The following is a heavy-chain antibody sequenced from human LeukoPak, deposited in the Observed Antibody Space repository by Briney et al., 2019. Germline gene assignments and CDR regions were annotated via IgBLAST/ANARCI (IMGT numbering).Heavy chain of an antibody. J-gene: IGHJ4*02. Sequence: ASVKVSCKASGYRFTGYNIDWVRQAPGQRPEWMGRINAENGDTKYSQKFQGRVTMTRNTSISTAYMELSSLRSEDTAVYYCARAGYPFIDYWGQGTLVTVSS. CDR2: INAENGDT. V-gene: IGHV1-3*01. CDR1: GYRFTGYN. CDR3: ARAGYPFIDY. D-gene: IGHD3-9*01.